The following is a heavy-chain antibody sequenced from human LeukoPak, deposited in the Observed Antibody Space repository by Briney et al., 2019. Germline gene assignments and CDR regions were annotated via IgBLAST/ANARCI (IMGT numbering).Heavy chain of an antibody. Sequence: SETLSLTCTVSGGSISSGGYYWSWIRQHPGKGLEWIGYIHYSGSTYYNPSLKSRVTISVDTSKNQFSLKLSSVTAADTAVYYCARDVVVVTAILINWFDPWGQGTLVTVSS. J-gene: IGHJ5*02. CDR3: ARDVVVVTAILINWFDP. CDR2: IHYSGST. CDR1: GGSISSGGYY. V-gene: IGHV4-31*03. D-gene: IGHD2-21*02.